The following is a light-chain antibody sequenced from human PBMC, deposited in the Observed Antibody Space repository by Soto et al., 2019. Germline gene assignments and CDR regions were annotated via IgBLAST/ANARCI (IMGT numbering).Light chain of an antibody. V-gene: IGLV2-23*02. CDR1: SSDVGSYNL. Sequence: QSALTQPASVSGSPGQSITISCTGTSSDVGSYNLVSWYQQHPGKAPKLMIYEVSKRPSGVSNHFSGSKSGNTASLTISGLQAEDEADYYCCSYAGSSTFAXYVFGTRTKVTVL. CDR2: EVS. J-gene: IGLJ1*01. CDR3: CSYAGSSTFAXYV.